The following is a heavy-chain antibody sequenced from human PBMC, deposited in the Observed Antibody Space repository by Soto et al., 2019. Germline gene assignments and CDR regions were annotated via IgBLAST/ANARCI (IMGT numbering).Heavy chain of an antibody. Sequence: PSETLSLTCSVSGGSISSSGYYCTWIRQHPGKGLEWIGNIYHGGGTHYNPSLKSRVTISIDKSKNQFSLRLTSVTAADTAVYYCARTQWDYDVLTGRLWGAFDIWGPGTMVTVSS. D-gene: IGHD3-9*01. CDR1: GGSISSSGYY. CDR3: ARTQWDYDVLTGRLWGAFDI. J-gene: IGHJ3*02. V-gene: IGHV4-30-2*01. CDR2: IYHGGGT.